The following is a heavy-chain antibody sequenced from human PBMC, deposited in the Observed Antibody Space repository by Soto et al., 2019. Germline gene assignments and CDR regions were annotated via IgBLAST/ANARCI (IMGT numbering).Heavy chain of an antibody. Sequence: QVQLQESGPGLVKPSQTLSLTCTVSGGSISSGDYYWSWIRQPPGKGLEWIGYIYYSGGTYYNPSPKSRVTISGDTSKNQCSLKLSSVTAADTAVYYCARLVQLLQGRWFDPWGQGTLVTVSS. J-gene: IGHJ5*02. V-gene: IGHV4-30-4*01. D-gene: IGHD2-15*01. CDR2: IYYSGGT. CDR1: GGSISSGDYY. CDR3: ARLVQLLQGRWFDP.